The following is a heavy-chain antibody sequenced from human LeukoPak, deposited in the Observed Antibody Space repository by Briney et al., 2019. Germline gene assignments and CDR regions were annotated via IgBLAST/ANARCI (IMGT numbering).Heavy chain of an antibody. CDR2: ISGSGGST. CDR3: AKDSSYYYGSRSFDAFDI. J-gene: IGHJ3*02. D-gene: IGHD3-10*01. CDR1: GFTFSSYA. Sequence: GGSLRLSCAASGFTFSSYAMSWVRQAPGKGLEWVSAISGSGGSTYYADSVKGRFTISRDNSKNTLYLQMNSLRAEDTAVYYCAKDSSYYYGSRSFDAFDIWGQGTMVTVSS. V-gene: IGHV3-23*01.